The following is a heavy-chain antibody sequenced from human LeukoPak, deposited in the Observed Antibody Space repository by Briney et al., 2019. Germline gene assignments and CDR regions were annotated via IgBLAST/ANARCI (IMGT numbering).Heavy chain of an antibody. CDR3: ARGGPITMLYYYCGMDV. J-gene: IGHJ6*02. CDR1: GGSVSSGSYY. D-gene: IGHD3-10*01. Sequence: SETLSLTCTVSGGSVSSGSYYWSWIRQPPGKGLEWIGYIYYSGSTNYNPSLKSRVTISVDTSKNQFSLKLSSVTAADTAVYYCARGGPITMLYYYCGMDVWGQGTTVTVSS. V-gene: IGHV4-61*01. CDR2: IYYSGST.